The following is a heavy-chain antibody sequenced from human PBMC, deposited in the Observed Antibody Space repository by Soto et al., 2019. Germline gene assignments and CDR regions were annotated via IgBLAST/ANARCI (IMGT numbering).Heavy chain of an antibody. CDR1: GYTFTGYY. Sequence: QVQLVQSGAEVKKPGASVKVSCKASGYTFTGYYMHWVRQAPGQGLEWMGWINPNGGGTNYAQKFQGRVTMTRDTSISTAYMELSRLRSDDTAVYYCASLQKGYYYYGMDVWGQGTTVTVSS. J-gene: IGHJ6*02. CDR2: INPNGGGT. V-gene: IGHV1-2*02. CDR3: ASLQKGYYYYGMDV.